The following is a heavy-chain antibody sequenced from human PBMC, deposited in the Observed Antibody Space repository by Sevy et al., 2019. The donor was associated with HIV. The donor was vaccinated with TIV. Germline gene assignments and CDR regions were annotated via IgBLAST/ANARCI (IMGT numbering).Heavy chain of an antibody. CDR2: IYHSGDT. CDR3: AREGAGGTSGYFPY. Sequence: SETLSLTCAVSGYSISSGYYWGWIRQPPGKGLEWIGNIYHSGDTYYNPTLKSRVTISVDTSKNHFSLTLNSVTAADTAVYYCAREGAGGTSGYFPYWGHGTLVTVSS. V-gene: IGHV4-38-2*02. CDR1: GYSISSGYY. D-gene: IGHD5-12*01. J-gene: IGHJ4*01.